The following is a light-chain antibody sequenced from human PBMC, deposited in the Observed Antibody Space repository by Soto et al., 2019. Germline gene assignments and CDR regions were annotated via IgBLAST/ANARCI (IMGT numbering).Light chain of an antibody. CDR2: DVS. V-gene: IGLV2-8*01. CDR1: SSDVGGYNY. J-gene: IGLJ1*01. CDR3: SSYAGSNNYV. Sequence: QSVLTQPPSASGSPGQSVTISCTGTSSDVGGYNYVSWYQHHPGKAPKLMISDVSKRPSGVPDRFSGSKSGNTASLTVSGLQAEDEADYYCSSYAGSNNYVFGTGTKVTVL.